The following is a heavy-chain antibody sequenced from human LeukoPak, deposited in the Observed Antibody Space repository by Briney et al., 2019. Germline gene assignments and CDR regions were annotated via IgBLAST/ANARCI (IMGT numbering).Heavy chain of an antibody. V-gene: IGHV3-53*01. D-gene: IGHD3-10*01. CDR2: IYSGGST. CDR1: GFTVSSNY. Sequence: PGGSLRLSCAASGFTVSSNYMSWVRQGPGNGLEWVSVIYSGGSTYYADSVKGRFTISRDNSTNTLYLQMNSLRAEDTAVYYCARSRGSGSYDYWGQGTLVTVS. CDR3: ARSRGSGSYDY. J-gene: IGHJ4*02.